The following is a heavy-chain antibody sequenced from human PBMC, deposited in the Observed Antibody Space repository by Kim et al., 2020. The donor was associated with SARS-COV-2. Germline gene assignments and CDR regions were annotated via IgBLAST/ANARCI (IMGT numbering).Heavy chain of an antibody. J-gene: IGHJ5*02. CDR3: ARQARELPVWVHWSDP. Sequence: SETLSLTCTVSGGSISSSSYYWGWIRQPPGKGLEWIGSIYYSGSTYYNPSLKSRVTISVDTSKNQFSLKLSSVTAADTAVHYCARQARELPVWVHWSDP. CDR2: IYYSGST. D-gene: IGHD3-16*01. CDR1: GGSISSSSYY. V-gene: IGHV4-39*01.